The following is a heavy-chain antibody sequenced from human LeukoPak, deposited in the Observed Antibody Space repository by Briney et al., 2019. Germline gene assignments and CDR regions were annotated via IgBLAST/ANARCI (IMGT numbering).Heavy chain of an antibody. D-gene: IGHD2/OR15-2a*01. CDR2: ISYDGSNT. CDR3: ARGDSTAFDI. Sequence: PGGSLRLSCAASGFTFSTYAMHWVRQAPGKGLEWVAVISYDGSNTYSADSVKGRFTISRDNAKNSLYLQMNSLRAEDTAVYYCARGDSTAFDIWGQGTMVTVSS. CDR1: GFTFSTYA. V-gene: IGHV3-30-3*01. J-gene: IGHJ3*02.